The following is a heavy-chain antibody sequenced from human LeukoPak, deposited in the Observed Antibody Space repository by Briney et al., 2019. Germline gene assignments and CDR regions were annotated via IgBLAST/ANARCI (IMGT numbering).Heavy chain of an antibody. Sequence: SETLSLTCAVYGGSFSGYYWSWIRQPPGKGLEWIGEINHSGSTNYNPSLKSRVTISVDTSNNQFSLKLSSVTAADTAVYYCATYSNYDFDYWGQGTLVTVSS. V-gene: IGHV4-34*01. CDR3: ATYSNYDFDY. D-gene: IGHD4-11*01. CDR2: INHSGST. CDR1: GGSFSGYY. J-gene: IGHJ4*02.